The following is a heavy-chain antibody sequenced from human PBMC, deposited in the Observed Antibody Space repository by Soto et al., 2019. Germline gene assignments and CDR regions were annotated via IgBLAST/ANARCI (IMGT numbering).Heavy chain of an antibody. CDR3: AKGPEVWGSYRYVFPPLYYFDY. CDR2: FDPEDGET. V-gene: IGHV1-24*01. Sequence: ASVKVSCKVSGYTLTELSMHWVRQAPGKGLEWMGGFDPEDGETIYAQKFQGRVTMTEDTSTDTAYMELSSLRSGDTAVYYCAKGPEVWGSYRYVFPPLYYFDYWGQGTLVTVSS. CDR1: GYTLTELS. J-gene: IGHJ4*02. D-gene: IGHD3-16*02.